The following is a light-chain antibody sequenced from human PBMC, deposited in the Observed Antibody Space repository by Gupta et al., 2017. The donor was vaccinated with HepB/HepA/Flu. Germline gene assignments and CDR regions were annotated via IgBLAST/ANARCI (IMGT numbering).Light chain of an antibody. J-gene: IGKJ4*01. CDR2: AAS. Sequence: DIQLTQSPSSLSASVGDRVTITCRASQNIKNSLNWYQKKPGGAPKLLIYAASTLQRGVPSRFSGGGYETDFTLTISNRQLEDFATYYCQLSDIVTRLTFGGGTKVEIK. CDR1: QNIKNS. CDR3: QLSDIVTRLT. V-gene: IGKV1-39*01.